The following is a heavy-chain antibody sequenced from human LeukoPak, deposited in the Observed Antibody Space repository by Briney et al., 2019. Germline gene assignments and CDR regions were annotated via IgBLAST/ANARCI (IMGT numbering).Heavy chain of an antibody. D-gene: IGHD6-13*01. J-gene: IGHJ2*01. Sequence: PGGSLRLSCAASGFTFSSYGMSWVRQAPGKGLEWVSAISGSGGSTYYADSVKGRFTISRDNSKSTLYLQMNSLRAEDTAVYYCAKDYSSSWYWYFDLWGRGTLVTVSS. V-gene: IGHV3-23*01. CDR2: ISGSGGST. CDR1: GFTFSSYG. CDR3: AKDYSSSWYWYFDL.